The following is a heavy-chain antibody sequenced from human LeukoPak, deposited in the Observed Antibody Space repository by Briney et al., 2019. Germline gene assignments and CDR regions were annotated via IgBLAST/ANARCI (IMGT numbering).Heavy chain of an antibody. V-gene: IGHV4-59*12. CDR2: IYYSGST. Sequence: PSETLSLTCTVSGGSISSYYWSWIRQPPGKGLEGIGYIYYSGSTYYNPSLKSRVTISVDRSKNQFSLKLSSVTAADTAVYYCARGRYSSRNPVDYWGQGTLVTVSS. J-gene: IGHJ4*02. CDR1: GGSISSYY. CDR3: ARGRYSSRNPVDY. D-gene: IGHD6-13*01.